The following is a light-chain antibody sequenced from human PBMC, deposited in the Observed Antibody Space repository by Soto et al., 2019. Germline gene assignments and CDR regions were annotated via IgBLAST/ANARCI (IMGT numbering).Light chain of an antibody. V-gene: IGKV3-15*01. Sequence: ILMTQSPATVSVSTGESATLSCRASQDIYYNVAWYQQIPGQAPRLLIYRASTRAPGVPARFSGSGSGTEFTLTISSLQPEDFTVYSCLQYHNLWAFGQGTKVDI. J-gene: IGKJ1*01. CDR2: RAS. CDR1: QDIYYN. CDR3: LQYHNLWA.